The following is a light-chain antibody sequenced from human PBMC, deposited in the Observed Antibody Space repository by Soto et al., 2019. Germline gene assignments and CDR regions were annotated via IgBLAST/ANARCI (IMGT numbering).Light chain of an antibody. CDR2: KAS. CDR3: QHYNSYSEA. V-gene: IGKV1-5*03. Sequence: DIQMTQSPSTLSASVGDRVTLTCRASQTISSWLAWYQQKPGKAPKLLIYKASTLKSGVPSRFSGSGSGTEFTLTISSLQHDDFATYYCQHYNSYSEAFGQGTKVDIK. CDR1: QTISSW. J-gene: IGKJ1*01.